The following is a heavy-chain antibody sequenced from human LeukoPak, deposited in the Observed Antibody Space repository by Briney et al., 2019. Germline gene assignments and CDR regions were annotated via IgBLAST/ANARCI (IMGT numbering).Heavy chain of an antibody. D-gene: IGHD3-3*01. J-gene: IGHJ5*02. CDR1: GGSISSYY. V-gene: IGHV4-4*07. Sequence: SETLSLTCTVSGGSISSYYWSWIRQPAGKGLEWIGRIYTSGSTSYNPSLKSRVTMSVDTSKNQFSLKLSSVTAADTAVYYCARDVTIFGDQVFFWFDPWGQGTLVTVSS. CDR2: IYTSGST. CDR3: ARDVTIFGDQVFFWFDP.